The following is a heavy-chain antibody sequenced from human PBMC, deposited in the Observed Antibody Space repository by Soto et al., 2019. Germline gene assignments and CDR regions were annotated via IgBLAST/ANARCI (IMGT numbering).Heavy chain of an antibody. V-gene: IGHV3-30-3*01. D-gene: IGHD1-1*01. Sequence: GGSLRLSCAASGFTFSSYAMHWVRQAPGKGLEWVAVISYDGSNKYYADSVKGRFTISRDNSKNTLYLQMNSLRAEDTAVYYCARVEEMATTRTFDIWGQGTMVTVSS. CDR2: ISYDGSNK. CDR3: ARVEEMATTRTFDI. CDR1: GFTFSSYA. J-gene: IGHJ3*02.